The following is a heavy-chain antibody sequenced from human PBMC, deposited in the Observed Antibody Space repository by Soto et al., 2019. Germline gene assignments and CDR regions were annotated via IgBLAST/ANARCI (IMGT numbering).Heavy chain of an antibody. J-gene: IGHJ4*02. V-gene: IGHV1-2*02. Sequence: QVQLVQSGAEVXXXGASVKVSCKASGYTFTGYYMHWVRQAPGQGLEWMGWINPNSGGTNYAQKFQGRVTITRDTSISTAYMELSRLRSDDTAVYYCAREGSYCSGGSCYDTLDYSGQGTLVTVSS. CDR1: GYTFTGYY. D-gene: IGHD2-15*01. CDR3: AREGSYCSGGSCYDTLDY. CDR2: INPNSGGT.